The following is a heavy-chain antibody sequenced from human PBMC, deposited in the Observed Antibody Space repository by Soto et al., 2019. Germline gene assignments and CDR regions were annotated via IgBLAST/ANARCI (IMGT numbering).Heavy chain of an antibody. CDR2: IYYSGST. Sequence: SETLSLTCTVSGGSISSYYWSWIRQPPGKGLEWIGYIYYSGSTNYNPSLKSRVTISVDTSKNQFSLKLSSVTAADTAVYYCARVRSTTVVDYWGQGTLVTVSS. D-gene: IGHD4-17*01. V-gene: IGHV4-59*01. CDR3: ARVRSTTVVDY. CDR1: GGSISSYY. J-gene: IGHJ4*02.